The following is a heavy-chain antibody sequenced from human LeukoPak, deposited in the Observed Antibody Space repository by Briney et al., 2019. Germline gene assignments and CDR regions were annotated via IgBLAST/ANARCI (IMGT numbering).Heavy chain of an antibody. V-gene: IGHV3-21*01. CDR1: GFTFSNYG. D-gene: IGHD3-10*01. CDR2: ISSSSSNK. Sequence: GGTLRLSCAASGFTFSNYGMNWVRQAPGKGLEWVSSISSSSSNKYYADSVKGRFTISRDNSKNSLYLQMNSLRAEDTAVYYCARGPMVRGPDYWGQGTLVTVSS. CDR3: ARGPMVRGPDY. J-gene: IGHJ4*02.